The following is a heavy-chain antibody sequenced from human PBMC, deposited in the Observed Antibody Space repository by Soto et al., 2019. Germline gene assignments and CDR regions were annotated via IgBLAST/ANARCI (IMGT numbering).Heavy chain of an antibody. CDR3: ARGLYDFWSGYSTGIYNWFDP. Sequence: NPSETLSLTCTVSGGSISSGDYYWSWIRQPPGKGLEWIGYIYYSGSTYYNPSLKSRVTISVDTSKNQFSLKLSSVTAADTAVYYCARGLYDFWSGYSTGIYNWFDPWGQGTLVTVSS. J-gene: IGHJ5*02. D-gene: IGHD3-3*01. CDR1: GGSISSGDYY. V-gene: IGHV4-30-4*01. CDR2: IYYSGST.